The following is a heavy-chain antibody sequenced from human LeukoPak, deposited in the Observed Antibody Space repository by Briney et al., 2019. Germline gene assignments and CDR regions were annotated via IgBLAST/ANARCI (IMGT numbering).Heavy chain of an antibody. CDR2: IIPIFGTA. V-gene: IGHV1-69*05. CDR1: GGTFSSYA. J-gene: IGHJ3*02. Sequence: SVKVSCKASGGTFSSYAMSWVRQAPGQGLEWMGGIIPIFGTANYAQKFQGRVTITTDESTSTAYMELSSLRSEDTAVYYCARVYYGSGSYSFDIWGQGTMVTVSS. CDR3: ARVYYGSGSYSFDI. D-gene: IGHD3-10*01.